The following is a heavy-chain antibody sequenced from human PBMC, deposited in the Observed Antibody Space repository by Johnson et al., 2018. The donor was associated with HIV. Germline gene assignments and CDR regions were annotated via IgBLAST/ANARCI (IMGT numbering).Heavy chain of an antibody. D-gene: IGHD3-22*01. V-gene: IGHV3-30-3*01. CDR2: ISYDGSNK. Sequence: QVQLVESGGGVVQPGRSLRLSCAASGFTFSEYAIHWVRQAPGKGLEWVAVISYDGSNKYYAVSMRGRLTISRDNSKNTVYLQMNSLRTEDTAVYYCAKDVGNYWPDAFDIWGQGTLVTVSS. CDR3: AKDVGNYWPDAFDI. J-gene: IGHJ3*02. CDR1: GFTFSEYA.